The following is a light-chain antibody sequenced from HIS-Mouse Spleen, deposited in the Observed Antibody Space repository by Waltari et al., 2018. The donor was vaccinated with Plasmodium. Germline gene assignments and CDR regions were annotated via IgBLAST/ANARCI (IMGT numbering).Light chain of an antibody. V-gene: IGLV2-23*01. CDR3: CSYAGSSTRWV. CDR2: EGS. CDR1: SSDVGSYNL. Sequence: QSALTQPASVSGSPGQSITISCTGTSSDVGSYNLVSWYQQHPGKAPKLMIYEGSKRPSGVPNRFAGSKSGNTASLTISGLQAEDEADYYCCSYAGSSTRWVFGGGTKLTVL. J-gene: IGLJ3*02.